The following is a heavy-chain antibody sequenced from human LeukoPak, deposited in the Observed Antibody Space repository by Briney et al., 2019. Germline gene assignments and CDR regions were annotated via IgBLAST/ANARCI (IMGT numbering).Heavy chain of an antibody. Sequence: ASVKVSCKASGYTFTSYYMHWVRQAPGKGLEWMGGFDPEDGETIYAQKFQGRVTMTEDTSTDTAYMELSSLRSEDTAVYYCATGAHERPDAFDIWGQGTMVTVSS. CDR3: ATGAHERPDAFDI. V-gene: IGHV1-24*01. J-gene: IGHJ3*02. CDR2: FDPEDGET. CDR1: GYTFTSYY.